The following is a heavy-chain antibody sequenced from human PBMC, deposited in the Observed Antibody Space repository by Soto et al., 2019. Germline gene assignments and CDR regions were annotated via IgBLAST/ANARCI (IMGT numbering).Heavy chain of an antibody. CDR1: GYIFTMYG. CDR2: SATYNGNT. V-gene: IGHV1-18*01. J-gene: IGHJ4*02. Sequence: ASVKVSCKASGYIFTMYGIIWVRQAPGQGLEYMGWSATYNGNTNYARKFQGRVTMTTDTSTNTAYMELRSLTYDDTAVYYCARRLDYGDYWGQATPVTVXS. CDR3: ARRLDYGDY.